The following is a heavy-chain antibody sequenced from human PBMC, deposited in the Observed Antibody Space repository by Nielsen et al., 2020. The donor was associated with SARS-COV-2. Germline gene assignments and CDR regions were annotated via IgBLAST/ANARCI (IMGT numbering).Heavy chain of an antibody. D-gene: IGHD1-14*01. V-gene: IGHV5-10-1*01. CDR3: ARLEVGDRLPDEYYYYYYGMDV. Sequence: VRQMPGKGLEWMGRIDPSDSYTNYSPSFQGHVTISADKSISTAYLQWSSLKASDTAMYYCARLEVGDRLPDEYYYYYYGMDVWGLGTTVTVSS. J-gene: IGHJ6*02. CDR2: IDPSDSYT.